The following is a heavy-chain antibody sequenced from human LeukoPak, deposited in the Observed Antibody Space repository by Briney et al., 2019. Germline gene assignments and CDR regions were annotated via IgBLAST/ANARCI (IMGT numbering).Heavy chain of an antibody. Sequence: SETLSLTCTVSGGSISSYYWSWIRQPPGKELEWIGYIYYSGSTNYNPSLKSRVTISVDTSKSQFSLKLSSVTAAGTAVYYCARPADTAMALDAFDIWGQGTMVTVSS. CDR2: IYYSGST. D-gene: IGHD5-18*01. V-gene: IGHV4-59*08. J-gene: IGHJ3*02. CDR1: GGSISSYY. CDR3: ARPADTAMALDAFDI.